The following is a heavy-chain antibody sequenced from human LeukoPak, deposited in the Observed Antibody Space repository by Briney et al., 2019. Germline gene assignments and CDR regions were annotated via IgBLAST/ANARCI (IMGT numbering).Heavy chain of an antibody. D-gene: IGHD3-10*01. J-gene: IGHJ2*01. CDR2: IGTAGDT. V-gene: IGHV3-13*01. CDR3: ARGPFELVWFGERDWYFDL. Sequence: GGSLRLSCAASGFTYSRYDMHWVRQGTRKGLEWVSAIGTAGDTYYPGSVKGRFTISRENAKNSLYLQMNSLRAGDTAVYCCARGPFELVWFGERDWYFDLWGRGTLVTVSS. CDR1: GFTYSRYD.